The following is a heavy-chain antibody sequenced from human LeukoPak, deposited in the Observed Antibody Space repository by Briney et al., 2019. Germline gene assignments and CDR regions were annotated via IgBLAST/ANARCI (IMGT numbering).Heavy chain of an antibody. CDR1: GYTFTSYD. CDR3: VRGGAVHPYYYYYGMDV. D-gene: IGHD3-10*01. CDR2: MNPNSGNT. Sequence: ASVKVSCKASGYTFTSYDINWVRQATGQGLEWMGWMNPNSGNTGYAQKFQGRVTMTRNTSISTAYMELSSLRSEDTAVYYCVRGGAVHPYYYYYGMDVWGQGTTVTVSS. V-gene: IGHV1-8*01. J-gene: IGHJ6*02.